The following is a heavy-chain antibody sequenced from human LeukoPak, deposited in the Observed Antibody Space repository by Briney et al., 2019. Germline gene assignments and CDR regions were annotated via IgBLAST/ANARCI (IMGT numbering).Heavy chain of an antibody. CDR3: ESRRGYSYGHYYYYGMDV. J-gene: IGHJ6*02. D-gene: IGHD5-18*01. Sequence: ASVKVSCKASGGTFSSYAISWVRQAPGQGLEWMGGIIPIFGTANYAQKFQGRVTITADESTSTAYMELSSLRSEDTAVYYCESRRGYSYGHYYYYGMDVWGQGTTVTVSS. CDR1: GGTFSSYA. CDR2: IIPIFGTA. V-gene: IGHV1-69*13.